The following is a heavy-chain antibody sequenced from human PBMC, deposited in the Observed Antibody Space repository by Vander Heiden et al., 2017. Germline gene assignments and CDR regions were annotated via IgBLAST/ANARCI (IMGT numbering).Heavy chain of an antibody. CDR2: ISAYNGNT. D-gene: IGHD2-2*02. V-gene: IGHV1-18*01. Sequence: QVQLVQSGAEVKKPGASVKVSCKASGYTFTSYGISWVRQAPGQGLEWMGWISAYNGNTNYAQKLQGRVTMTTDTSTSTAYMELRSLRSDDTAVYYGARVRDIVVVPAAIRGWFDPWGQGTLVTVSS. CDR1: GYTFTSYG. CDR3: ARVRDIVVVPAAIRGWFDP. J-gene: IGHJ5*02.